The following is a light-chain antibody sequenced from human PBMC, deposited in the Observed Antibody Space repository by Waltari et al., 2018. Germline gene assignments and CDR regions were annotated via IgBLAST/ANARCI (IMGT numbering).Light chain of an antibody. CDR2: WAS. V-gene: IGKV4-1*01. CDR3: QHYYSSPYT. J-gene: IGKJ2*01. CDR1: QSVLYSSNNKNY. Sequence: DIVMTQSPDSLAVSLGERATVNCKSSQSVLYSSNNKNYLAWYQQKPGQPPKLLIYWASTRESGVPDRFSGSGSGTDFTLTINSRQAEDVAVYYCQHYYSSPYTFGQGTKLEIK.